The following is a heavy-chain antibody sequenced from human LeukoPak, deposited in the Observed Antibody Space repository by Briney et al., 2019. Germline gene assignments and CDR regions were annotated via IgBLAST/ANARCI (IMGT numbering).Heavy chain of an antibody. CDR2: INAGNGNT. CDR3: ARNPAIFGLITYCMDA. Sequence: ASVKVSCKASGYTFTSYAMHWVRQAPGQRLEWMGWINAGNGNTKYSQKFQGRVTITRDTSASTAYMELSSLRSEDTAVYYCARNPAIFGLITYCMDAWGQGTTVTVSS. J-gene: IGHJ6*02. CDR1: GYTFTSYA. D-gene: IGHD3/OR15-3a*01. V-gene: IGHV1-3*01.